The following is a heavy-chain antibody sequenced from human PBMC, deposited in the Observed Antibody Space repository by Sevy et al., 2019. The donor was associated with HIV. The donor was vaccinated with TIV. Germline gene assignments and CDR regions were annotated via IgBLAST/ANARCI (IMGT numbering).Heavy chain of an antibody. V-gene: IGHV3-15*01. J-gene: IGHJ6*02. Sequence: GGSLRLSCTASGFTFSSAWMSWVRQAPGKGLEWVGRIKSEFDGGAIDYAAPVKGRFTNSREDSKNTVYLKMNSLKTEDTAVYYCITDPAYRGYDEEVINYYFYGMDVWGQGTTVTVSS. CDR1: GFTFSSAW. D-gene: IGHD5-12*01. CDR2: IKSEFDGGAI. CDR3: ITDPAYRGYDEEVINYYFYGMDV.